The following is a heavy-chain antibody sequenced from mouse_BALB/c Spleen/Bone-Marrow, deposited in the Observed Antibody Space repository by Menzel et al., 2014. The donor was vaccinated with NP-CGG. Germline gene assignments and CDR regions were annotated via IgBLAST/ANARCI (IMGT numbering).Heavy chain of an antibody. Sequence: VQVVESGPGLVQPSQSLSITRTVSGFSLTTYGVHWVRQSPGKGLEWLGAIWSGGNTDYNAAFISRLSISKDNSKSQVFFEMNSLQAYDTAIYYCARKLRFYAMDYWGQGTSVTVSS. J-gene: IGHJ4*01. CDR3: ARKLRFYAMDY. CDR2: IWSGGNT. D-gene: IGHD1-1*01. CDR1: GFSLTTYG. V-gene: IGHV2-2*01.